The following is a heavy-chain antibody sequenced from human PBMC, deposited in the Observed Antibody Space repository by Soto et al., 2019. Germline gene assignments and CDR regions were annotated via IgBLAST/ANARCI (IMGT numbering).Heavy chain of an antibody. CDR2: ISFDGSSK. D-gene: IGHD2-2*01. V-gene: IGHV3-30*09. Sequence: PGVSLRLSCTASGFPFSRNTMHWLRRAPGKGLEWVGIISFDGSSKYYADRLKGRIVISRDNSKDSLYLQMDTLRPDDTAIYYCERDTVTSLTPYQGFYYYGMDVWGQVTTFTGSS. J-gene: IGHJ6*02. CDR1: GFPFSRNT. CDR3: ERDTVTSLTPYQGFYYYGMDV.